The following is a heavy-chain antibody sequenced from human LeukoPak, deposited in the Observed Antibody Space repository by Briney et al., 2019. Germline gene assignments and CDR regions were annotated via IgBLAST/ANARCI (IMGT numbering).Heavy chain of an antibody. CDR3: AKDSSAWGNLAGHFDS. V-gene: IGHV4-4*07. CDR2: FYASGTT. Sequence: SETLSLTCTVSGGSIVSHYWNWIRQPAGRGLEWIGRFYASGTTNTSPSLKSRVTMSVDTSKNQFSLKLSSVTAADTAVYYCAKDSSAWGNLAGHFDSWGQGTLVTVSS. CDR1: GGSIVSHY. D-gene: IGHD6-13*01. J-gene: IGHJ4*02.